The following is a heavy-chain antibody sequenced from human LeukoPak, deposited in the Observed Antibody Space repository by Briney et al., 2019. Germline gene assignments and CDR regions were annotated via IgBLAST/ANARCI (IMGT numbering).Heavy chain of an antibody. CDR1: GFTFSTYS. CDR3: ARDRAGGDWSTPFDY. V-gene: IGHV3-21*01. D-gene: IGHD2-21*02. J-gene: IGHJ4*02. CDR2: ISSSSTYI. Sequence: GGSLRLSCAASGFTFSTYSMNWVRQAPGKGLEWVSSISSSSTYIYYADSLKGRFTSSRDNAKNSLYLQMNSLGAEDTAVYYCARDRAGGDWSTPFDYWGQGALVTVSS.